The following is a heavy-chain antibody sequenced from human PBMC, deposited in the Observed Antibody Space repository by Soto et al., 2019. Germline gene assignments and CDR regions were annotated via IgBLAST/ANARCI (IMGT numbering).Heavy chain of an antibody. CDR2: IDWDDDK. V-gene: IGHV2-70*04. D-gene: IGHD2-15*01. Sequence: SGPTLVNPTQTFTLTCTFSGFSLSTSGMRVSWIRQPPGKALEWPARIDWDDDKFYNTSLKTRLTISKDSSKNQVVLTMTNMDPVDTATYYCARMFHCSGGTCPFDYWGQGALVTVSS. CDR3: ARMFHCSGGTCPFDY. CDR1: GFSLSTSGMR. J-gene: IGHJ4*02.